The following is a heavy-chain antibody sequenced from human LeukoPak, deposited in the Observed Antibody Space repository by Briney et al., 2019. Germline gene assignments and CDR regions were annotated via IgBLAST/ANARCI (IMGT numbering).Heavy chain of an antibody. J-gene: IGHJ4*02. Sequence: GGSLRLSCAPSGFSFSTYWMSWVRQAPGKGLEWVANIKEDGSQKYYVDSVKGRFTIFRDNAKNSLSLQMNSLRADDTAVYYCAREVFGTASAFDYWGQGTLVTVSS. D-gene: IGHD1-1*01. CDR3: AREVFGTASAFDY. CDR1: GFSFSTYW. CDR2: IKEDGSQK. V-gene: IGHV3-7*03.